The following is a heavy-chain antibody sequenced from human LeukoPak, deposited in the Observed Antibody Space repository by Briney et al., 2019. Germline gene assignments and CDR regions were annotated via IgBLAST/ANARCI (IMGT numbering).Heavy chain of an antibody. V-gene: IGHV1-69*01. J-gene: IGHJ4*02. Sequence: SVKVSCKAFGGTFSSYAISWVRQAPGQGLEWMGGIIPIFGTANYAQKLQGRVTITADESTSTAYMGLSSLRSEDTAVYYCATVRGVIPTHFDYWGQGTLVTVSS. CDR3: ATVRGVIPTHFDY. D-gene: IGHD3-10*01. CDR2: IIPIFGTA. CDR1: GGTFSSYA.